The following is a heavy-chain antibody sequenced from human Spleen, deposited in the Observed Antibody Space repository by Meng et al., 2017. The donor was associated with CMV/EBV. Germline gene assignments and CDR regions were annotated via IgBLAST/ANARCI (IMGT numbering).Heavy chain of an antibody. J-gene: IGHJ4*02. D-gene: IGHD3-16*01. Sequence: ASVKVSCKASGYTFTGYYIQWVRQAPGQGLERMGWMNPTSGSAYYAQKFQGRVTMTRDTSFSTAYMELKRLRSDDTAVYWCAKDSVMGPTNWGQGTLVTVSS. V-gene: IGHV1-2*02. CDR1: GYTFTGYY. CDR2: MNPTSGSA. CDR3: AKDSVMGPTN.